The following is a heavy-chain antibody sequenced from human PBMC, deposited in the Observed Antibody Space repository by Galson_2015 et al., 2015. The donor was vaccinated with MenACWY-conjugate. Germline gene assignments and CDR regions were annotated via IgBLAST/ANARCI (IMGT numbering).Heavy chain of an antibody. CDR1: GYIFTSYW. J-gene: IGHJ4*02. V-gene: IGHV5-10-1*01. D-gene: IGHD1-1*01. CDR2: IDPSDSYI. Sequence: QSGAEVKKPGESLRISCKASGYIFTSYWISWVRQMPGKGLEWMGRIDPSDSYINYNPSFQGHVTISADKSISTAYLQWSSLKASDTAMYYCAMRNSTTSSNWYGYWGQGILVTVSS. CDR3: AMRNSTTSSNWYGY.